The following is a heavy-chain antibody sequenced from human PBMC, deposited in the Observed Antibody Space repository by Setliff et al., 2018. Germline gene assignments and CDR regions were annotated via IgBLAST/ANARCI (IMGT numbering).Heavy chain of an antibody. Sequence: SVKVSCKASGGTFSSYVISWVREAPGQGLEWMGGIIPMFGTNYAQKFQGRVTITADESTSTAYMGLSSLGSEDTAVYYCAGGQPLVRKYYYYMDVWGKGTTVTVSS. J-gene: IGHJ6*03. D-gene: IGHD3-10*01. V-gene: IGHV1-69*13. CDR2: IIPMFGT. CDR1: GGTFSSYV. CDR3: AGGQPLVRKYYYYMDV.